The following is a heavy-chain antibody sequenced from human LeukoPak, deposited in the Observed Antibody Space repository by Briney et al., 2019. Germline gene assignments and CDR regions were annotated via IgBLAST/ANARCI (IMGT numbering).Heavy chain of an antibody. CDR3: ARGPHMAFYYYYGMDV. J-gene: IGHJ6*02. Sequence: SETLSLTCAVYGGSFSGYYWSWIRQPPGKGLEWIGEINHSGSTNYNPSLKSRVTISVDTSKNQFSLKLSSVTAADTAVYYCARGPHMAFYYYYGMDVWGQGTTVTVSS. V-gene: IGHV4-34*01. CDR2: INHSGST. CDR1: GGSFSGYY. D-gene: IGHD5-24*01.